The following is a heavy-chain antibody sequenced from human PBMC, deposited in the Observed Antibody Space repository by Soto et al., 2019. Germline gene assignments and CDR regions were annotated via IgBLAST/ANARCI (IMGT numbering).Heavy chain of an antibody. J-gene: IGHJ4*02. Sequence: SETLSLTCAVSGGSISIYYWSWIRQPPGKGLEWIGYIYYSGSTNYNPSLKSRVTISVDTSKNQFSLKLSSVTAADTAVYYCARTSSLSPILDYWGQGTLVTVSS. CDR2: IYYSGST. V-gene: IGHV4-59*01. CDR1: GGSISIYY. CDR3: ARTSSLSPILDY.